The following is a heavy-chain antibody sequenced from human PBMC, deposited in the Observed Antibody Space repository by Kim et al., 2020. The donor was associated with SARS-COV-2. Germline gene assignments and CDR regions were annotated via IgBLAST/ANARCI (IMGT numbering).Heavy chain of an antibody. V-gene: IGHV3-64D*09. CDR3: VTPYYDFWSGYLP. D-gene: IGHD3-3*01. Sequence: YADSVKGRFTISRDNSKNTLYLQMSSLRAEDTAVYYCVTPYYDFWSGYLPWGQGTLVTVSS. J-gene: IGHJ4*02.